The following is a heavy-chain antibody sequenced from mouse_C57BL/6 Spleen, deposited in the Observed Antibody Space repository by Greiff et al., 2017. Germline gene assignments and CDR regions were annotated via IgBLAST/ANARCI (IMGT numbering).Heavy chain of an antibody. CDR3: AREGSHYYFDY. CDR1: GYTFTSYW. J-gene: IGHJ2*01. Sequence: VQLQQSGAELVKPGASVKMSCKASGYTFTSYWITWVKQRPGQGLEWIGDIYPGSGSTNYNEKFKSKATLTVDTASSTAYLQLSSLTSEDSAVYYCAREGSHYYFDYWGQGTTLTVSS. CDR2: IYPGSGST. D-gene: IGHD1-1*01. V-gene: IGHV1-55*01.